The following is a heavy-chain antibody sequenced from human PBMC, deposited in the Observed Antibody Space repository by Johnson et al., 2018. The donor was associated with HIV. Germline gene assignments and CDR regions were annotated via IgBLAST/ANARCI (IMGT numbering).Heavy chain of an antibody. D-gene: IGHD5-18*01. CDR1: GFTFSSYP. CDR2: ISYDGNSK. Sequence: QVQLLESGGGVVQPWRSLRLSCAASGFTFSSYPMHWVRQAPGKGLEWVAFISYDGNSKYFADSVKVRFTISRDNSKNTLYLQMNSLRPEDTAVYYCARLPSGYSRDAFDIWGQGTMVTVSS. CDR3: ARLPSGYSRDAFDI. J-gene: IGHJ3*02. V-gene: IGHV3-30*04.